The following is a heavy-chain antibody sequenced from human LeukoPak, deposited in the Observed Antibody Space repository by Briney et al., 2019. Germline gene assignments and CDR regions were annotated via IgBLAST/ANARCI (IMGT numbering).Heavy chain of an antibody. CDR1: SHTFTSYG. CDR2: ISVYRSKT. J-gene: IGHJ4*02. V-gene: IGHV1-18*01. CDR3: ARDNGDYNFDY. D-gene: IGHD4-17*01. Sequence: ASVKVSFTASSHTFTSYGLSWVRQAPGQGLEWMGWISVYRSKTNYAQKFQGRITLTTDASTRTTFMELRSLRSDDTAVYYCARDNGDYNFDYWGQGTLVTVSS.